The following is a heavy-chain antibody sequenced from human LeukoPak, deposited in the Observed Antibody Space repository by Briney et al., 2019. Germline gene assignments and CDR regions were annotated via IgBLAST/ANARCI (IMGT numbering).Heavy chain of an antibody. CDR3: ARGGAPSSSSWYDPNSHNWFDS. CDR1: GFTFSSYW. V-gene: IGHV3-74*01. D-gene: IGHD6-13*01. CDR2: INSDGSST. Sequence: PGGSLGLSCAASGFTFSSYWMHWVRQAPGKGLVWVSRINSDGSSTSYADSVKGRFTISRDNAKNTLYLQMNSLRAEDTAVYYCARGGAPSSSSWYDPNSHNWFDSWGQGTLVTVSS. J-gene: IGHJ5*01.